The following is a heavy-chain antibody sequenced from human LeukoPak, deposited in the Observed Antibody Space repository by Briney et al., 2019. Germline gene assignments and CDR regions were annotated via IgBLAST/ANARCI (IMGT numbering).Heavy chain of an antibody. CDR2: IKQDGSEK. V-gene: IGHV3-7*01. CDR1: GFTFSSYW. J-gene: IGHJ4*02. CDR3: ARGPDYDSSGYFLAAYFDY. D-gene: IGHD3-22*01. Sequence: PGGSLRLSCAASGFTFSSYWMSWVRQAPGKGLEWVANIKQDGSEKYYVDSVKGRFTISRDNAKNSLYLQMNSLRAEDTAVYYCARGPDYDSSGYFLAAYFDYWGQGTLVTVSS.